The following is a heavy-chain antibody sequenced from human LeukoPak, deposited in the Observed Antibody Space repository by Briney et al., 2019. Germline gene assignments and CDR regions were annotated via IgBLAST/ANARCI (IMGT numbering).Heavy chain of an antibody. V-gene: IGHV3-30-3*01. Sequence: GGSLRLSCTSSGFTLSRFAMHWVRQAPGKGLEWLGHMSDDGSEKHYVDSVRGRFTISRDPSKNTLYLEMASLRTEDTAVYYCAREADSGYYRTVDYWGQGTMVTVS. CDR3: AREADSGYYRTVDY. J-gene: IGHJ4*02. CDR1: GFTLSRFA. D-gene: IGHD2-21*01. CDR2: MSDDGSEK.